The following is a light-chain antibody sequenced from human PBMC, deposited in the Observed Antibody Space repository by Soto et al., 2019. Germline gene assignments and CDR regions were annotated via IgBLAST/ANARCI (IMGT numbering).Light chain of an antibody. Sequence: QSALTQPRSVSGSPGQSVTISCTGTSSDVGGYNYVSWYQQHPGKAPKLMIYDVSKRPSGVPDRFSASNSDNTASLTISGLQAEDEADYYCCSYVTTPEIFGTGTKLTVL. CDR1: SSDVGGYNY. J-gene: IGLJ1*01. CDR2: DVS. V-gene: IGLV2-11*01. CDR3: CSYVTTPEI.